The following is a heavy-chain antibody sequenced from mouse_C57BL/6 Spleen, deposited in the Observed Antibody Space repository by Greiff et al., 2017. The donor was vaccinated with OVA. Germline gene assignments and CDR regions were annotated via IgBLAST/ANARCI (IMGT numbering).Heavy chain of an antibody. D-gene: IGHD2-1*01. CDR1: GYTFTSYW. J-gene: IGHJ2*01. CDR3: ARRGNYDYFDY. V-gene: IGHV1-69*01. CDR2: IDPSDSYT. Sequence: VQLQQPGAELVMPGASVKLSCKASGYTFTSYWMHWVKQRPGQGLEWNGEIDPSDSYTNYNQKFKGKSPLTVDKSASTADMHRSSLTSEDSAVYYCARRGNYDYFDYWGQGTTLTVSS.